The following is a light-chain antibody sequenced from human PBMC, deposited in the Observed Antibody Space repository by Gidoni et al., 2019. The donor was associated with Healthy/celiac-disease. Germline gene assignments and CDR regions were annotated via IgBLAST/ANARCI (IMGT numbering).Light chain of an antibody. J-gene: IGKJ2*03. CDR3: QQRSNWPRS. CDR1: QSVSRY. CDR2: DAS. Sequence: EIVLTQSPATLSLSPGERATLSCRASQSVSRYLAWYQQKPGQAPRLLIYDASNRATGIPARFSGSGSGTDFTLTISSLEPEDFAVYYCQQRSNWPRSFDQGTKLEIK. V-gene: IGKV3-11*01.